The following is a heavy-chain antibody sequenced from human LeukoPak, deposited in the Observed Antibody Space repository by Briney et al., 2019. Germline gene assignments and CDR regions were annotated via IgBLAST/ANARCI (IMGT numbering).Heavy chain of an antibody. Sequence: SGPALVKPTQTLTLTCTFSGFSLSTSGMCVSWIRQPPGKALEWLARIDWDDDKYYSPSLKTRLTISKDTSKSQVVLTMTNMDPVDTATYHCARIRSEGYFDYWGQGTLVTVSS. CDR1: GFSLSTSGMC. V-gene: IGHV2-70*11. CDR2: IDWDDDK. J-gene: IGHJ4*02. CDR3: ARIRSEGYFDY.